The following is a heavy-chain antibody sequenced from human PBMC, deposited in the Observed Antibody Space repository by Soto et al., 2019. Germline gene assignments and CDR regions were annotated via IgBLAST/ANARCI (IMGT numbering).Heavy chain of an antibody. Sequence: PSETLSLTCSVSGGSINSSSYFWGWVRQPPGKGLEWSGSIYYSGSTYYNPSLRSRVTISVDTSKNQFSLKLSSVTAADTAVFYCARHYSSGSRNWFDPWGQGTLVTVSS. D-gene: IGHD6-19*01. CDR3: ARHYSSGSRNWFDP. CDR2: IYYSGST. J-gene: IGHJ5*02. CDR1: GGSINSSSYF. V-gene: IGHV4-39*01.